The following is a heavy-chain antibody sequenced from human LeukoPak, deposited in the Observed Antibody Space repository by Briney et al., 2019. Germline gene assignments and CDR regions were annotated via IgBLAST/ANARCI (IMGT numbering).Heavy chain of an antibody. D-gene: IGHD2-2*01. CDR1: GFTFDDYG. CDR3: ARGGCSSTSCYWPWYFDL. J-gene: IGHJ2*01. CDR2: INWNGGST. Sequence: GGSLRLSCAASGFTFDDYGMSWVRQAPGKGLEWVSGINWNGGSTGYADSVKGRFTISRDNAKNSLYLQMNSLRAEDTAVYYCARGGCSSTSCYWPWYFDLWGRGTLVTVSS. V-gene: IGHV3-20*04.